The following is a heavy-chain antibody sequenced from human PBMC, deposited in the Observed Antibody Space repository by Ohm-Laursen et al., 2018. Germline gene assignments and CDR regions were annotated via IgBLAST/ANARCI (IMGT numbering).Heavy chain of an antibody. V-gene: IGHV3-23*01. J-gene: IGHJ4*02. CDR2: ITDSGGST. CDR1: GFTFDDYA. CDR3: AKGSRTSGWPN. Sequence: SLRLSCSASGFTFDDYAMYWVRQAPGKGLEWVSAITDSGGSTFYADSVKGRFTISRDNSKNMLYLQMNSLRAEDTAKYYCAKGSRTSGWPNWGQGTLVTVSS. D-gene: IGHD6-19*01.